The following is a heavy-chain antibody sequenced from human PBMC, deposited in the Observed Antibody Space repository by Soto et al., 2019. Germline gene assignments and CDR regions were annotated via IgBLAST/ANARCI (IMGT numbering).Heavy chain of an antibody. D-gene: IGHD6-13*01. Sequence: GESLKISCAASGFTFSSYAMSWVRQAPGKGLEWVSAISGSGGSTYYADSVKGRFTISRDNSKNTLYLQMNSLRAEDTAVYYCAKDGGIAAAAPYYFDYWGQGTLVTVSS. CDR3: AKDGGIAAAAPYYFDY. V-gene: IGHV3-23*01. CDR2: ISGSGGST. J-gene: IGHJ4*02. CDR1: GFTFSSYA.